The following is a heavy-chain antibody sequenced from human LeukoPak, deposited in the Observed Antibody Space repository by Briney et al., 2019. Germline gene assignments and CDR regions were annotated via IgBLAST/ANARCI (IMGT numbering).Heavy chain of an antibody. CDR2: IYYSGST. J-gene: IGHJ6*02. CDR3: ASSYYYYYGMDV. Sequence: SQTLSLTCTVSGGSISSGDYYWSWIRQPPGKGLEWIGYIYYSGSTYYNPPLKSRVTISVDTSKNQFSLKLSSVTAADTAVYYCASSYYYYYGMDVWGQGTTVTVSS. CDR1: GGSISSGDYY. V-gene: IGHV4-30-4*01.